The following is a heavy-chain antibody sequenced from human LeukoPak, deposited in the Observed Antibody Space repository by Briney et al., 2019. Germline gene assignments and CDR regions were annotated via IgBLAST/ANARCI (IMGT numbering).Heavy chain of an antibody. V-gene: IGHV1-2*02. CDR1: GYTFTGYY. CDR3: ARGSNDILTGSITQRGAFDI. Sequence: ASVKVSCKASGYTFTGYYMHWVRQSPGQGLEWLGWINPNSGGTNYAQKFQGRVAMTRDTSISTAYMELSRLRSDDTAVYYCARGSNDILTGSITQRGAFDIWGQGTMVTVSS. D-gene: IGHD3-9*01. J-gene: IGHJ3*02. CDR2: INPNSGGT.